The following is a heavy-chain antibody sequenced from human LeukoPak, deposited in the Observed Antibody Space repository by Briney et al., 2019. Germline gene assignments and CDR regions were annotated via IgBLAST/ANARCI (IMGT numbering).Heavy chain of an antibody. CDR3: AITYYYDSSGYTPFDY. Sequence: SETLSLTCAVYGGSFSGYYWSWIRQPPGKGLEWIGEINHSGSTNYNPSLKSRVTISVDTSKNQFSLKLSSVTAADTAVYHCAITYYYDSSGYTPFDYWGQGTLVTVSS. CDR2: INHSGST. CDR1: GGSFSGYY. V-gene: IGHV4-34*01. D-gene: IGHD3-22*01. J-gene: IGHJ4*02.